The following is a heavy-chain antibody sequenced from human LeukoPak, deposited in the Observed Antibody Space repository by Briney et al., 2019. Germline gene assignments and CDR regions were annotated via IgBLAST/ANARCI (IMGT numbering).Heavy chain of an antibody. Sequence: GASVKVSCKASGYTFTSYDINWVRQATGQGLEWMGWMNPNSGNTGYAQKFQGRVTITRNTSISTAYMELSSLRSEDTAVYYCARGLTAYCGGDCCFDYWGQGTLVTVSS. CDR1: GYTFTSYD. V-gene: IGHV1-8*03. J-gene: IGHJ4*02. CDR3: ARGLTAYCGGDCCFDY. D-gene: IGHD2-21*01. CDR2: MNPNSGNT.